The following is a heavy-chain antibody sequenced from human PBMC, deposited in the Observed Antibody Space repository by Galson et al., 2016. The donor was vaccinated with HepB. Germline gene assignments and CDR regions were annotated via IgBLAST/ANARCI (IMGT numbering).Heavy chain of an antibody. CDR1: GASTSRGGHH. CDR3: ATFGEDASMGYGVDV. CDR2: IYYSGHA. J-gene: IGHJ6*02. Sequence: TLSLTCTVSGASTSRGGHHWNWIRQLPGKGLEWIGDIYYSGHAKYNPSLESRLTISVDTSKNLFSLQLRSVTAADTAVYYCATFGEDASMGYGVDVWGQGTTVIVSS. D-gene: IGHD3-10*01. V-gene: IGHV4-31*03.